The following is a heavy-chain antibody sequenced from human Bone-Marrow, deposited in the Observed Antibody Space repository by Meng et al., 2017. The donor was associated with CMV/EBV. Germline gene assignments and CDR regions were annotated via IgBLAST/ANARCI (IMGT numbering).Heavy chain of an antibody. J-gene: IGHJ3*02. Sequence: GASLKISCAASGFTFSDYYMSWIRQAPGKGLEWVSYIGSSGSTIYYADSVKGRFTISRDNAKNSLYLQMNSVRAEDTAVYYCARVLQLVGDAFDIWGQGTMVTVSS. CDR2: IGSSGSTI. V-gene: IGHV3-11*01. D-gene: IGHD1-26*01. CDR3: ARVLQLVGDAFDI. CDR1: GFTFSDYY.